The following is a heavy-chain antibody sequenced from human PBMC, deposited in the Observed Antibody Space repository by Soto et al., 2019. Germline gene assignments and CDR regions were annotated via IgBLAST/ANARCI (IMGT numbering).Heavy chain of an antibody. D-gene: IGHD6-13*01. CDR3: ARHGYSSSPLATSFDY. J-gene: IGHJ4*02. Sequence: PSETLSIASTVSGGSISSYYWSWIRQPPGKGLEWIGYIYYSGSTNYNPSLKSRVTISVDTSKNQFSLKLSSVTAADTAVYYCARHGYSSSPLATSFDYWGQGTLVTVSS. V-gene: IGHV4-59*08. CDR1: GGSISSYY. CDR2: IYYSGST.